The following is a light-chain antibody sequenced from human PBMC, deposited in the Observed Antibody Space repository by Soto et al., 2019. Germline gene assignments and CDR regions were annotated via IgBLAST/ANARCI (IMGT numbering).Light chain of an antibody. J-gene: IGKJ5*01. CDR1: QGITSW. CDR2: AAS. V-gene: IGKV1-12*01. CDR3: QQLNDYPSIT. Sequence: DIHMTQSPSSVSASVGDRVTITCRASQGITSWLVWYQQKPGKAPKLLIYAASTLQSGVPSRFRGSGSGTEFTLTISSLQPEDFATYYCQQLNDYPSITFGQGTRLEIK.